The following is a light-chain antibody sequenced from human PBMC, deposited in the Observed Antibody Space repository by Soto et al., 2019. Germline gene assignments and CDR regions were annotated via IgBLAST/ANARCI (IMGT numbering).Light chain of an antibody. Sequence: DIQMTQSPSSVSAFVGESVTITCHASQRISAFLNWYHQKPGKAPKLLIYSASYLQSGVPSNFSGSGSGTGFTLSIVTLQPEDSGTYFCQQSYRLPLTFGGGTKVEI. CDR1: QRISAF. V-gene: IGKV1-39*01. J-gene: IGKJ4*01. CDR2: SAS. CDR3: QQSYRLPLT.